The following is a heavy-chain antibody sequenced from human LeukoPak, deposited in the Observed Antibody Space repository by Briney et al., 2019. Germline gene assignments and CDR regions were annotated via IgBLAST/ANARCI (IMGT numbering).Heavy chain of an antibody. CDR3: ARSLRGGYYFTGDY. V-gene: IGHV4-39*01. J-gene: IGHJ4*02. CDR2: IYLSGRT. CDR1: GSSIRSSSDY. D-gene: IGHD3-22*01. Sequence: PSETLSLTCTVSGSSIRSSSDYWGWIRQPPGKGLEWIGSIYLSGRTYYNPSLKSRVTISVDTSKNQFSLRLNSVTAADTAVYYCARSLRGGYYFTGDYWGQGTLVTVSS.